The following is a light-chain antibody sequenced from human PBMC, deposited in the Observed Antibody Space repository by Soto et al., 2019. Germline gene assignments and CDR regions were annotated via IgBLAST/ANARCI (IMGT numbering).Light chain of an antibody. V-gene: IGKV3-20*01. CDR2: ATS. CDR1: QIVDRRY. Sequence: IVLTQSPGTLFLSPGESATLSCRASQIVDRRYLAWYRQQPGQAPRLLIYATSTRATGISDRFSGSGSGTDFTLTISGVEPEDFAVYYCQQYDNALFSFGPGTKVDIK. J-gene: IGKJ3*01. CDR3: QQYDNALFS.